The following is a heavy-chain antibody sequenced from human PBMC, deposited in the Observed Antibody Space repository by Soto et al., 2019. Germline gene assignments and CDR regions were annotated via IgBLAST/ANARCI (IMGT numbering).Heavy chain of an antibody. CDR3: AKMSDFWSGSPTYHVDY. D-gene: IGHD3-3*01. J-gene: IGHJ4*02. Sequence: GGSLRLSFAASGFAFSSYAMSCVRQAPGKVLEWFSVISGSGSSTYYADSVKGRFTISRDNSKKTLYVQMNSLRADDTAVYYCAKMSDFWSGSPTYHVDYWGQGNQVTVSS. V-gene: IGHV3-23*01. CDR2: ISGSGSST. CDR1: GFAFSSYA.